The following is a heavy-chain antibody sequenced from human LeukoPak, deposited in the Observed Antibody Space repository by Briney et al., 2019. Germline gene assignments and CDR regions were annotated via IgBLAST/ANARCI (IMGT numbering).Heavy chain of an antibody. Sequence: GGSLRLSCAASGFTFSGYEMNWVRQAPGKGLEWVSYISSSGSTIYYADPVKGRFTISRDNAKNSLYLQMNSLRAEDTAVYYCAREGYYYDKGFDYWGQGTLVTVSS. CDR1: GFTFSGYE. CDR2: ISSSGSTI. CDR3: AREGYYYDKGFDY. D-gene: IGHD3-22*01. J-gene: IGHJ4*02. V-gene: IGHV3-48*03.